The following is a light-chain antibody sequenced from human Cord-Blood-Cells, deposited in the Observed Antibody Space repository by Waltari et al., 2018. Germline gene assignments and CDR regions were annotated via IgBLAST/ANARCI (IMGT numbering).Light chain of an antibody. CDR1: QSVSSSY. Sequence: EIVLTQSPGTLSLSPGERATLSCRASQSVSSSYLAWYQQKPGQAPRLLIYGASSRATDIPDRFSGSGSGTDFTLTISRLKPEDFAVYYCQQYGSSPLYTFGQGTKLEIK. CDR3: QQYGSSPLYT. J-gene: IGKJ2*01. CDR2: GAS. V-gene: IGKV3-20*01.